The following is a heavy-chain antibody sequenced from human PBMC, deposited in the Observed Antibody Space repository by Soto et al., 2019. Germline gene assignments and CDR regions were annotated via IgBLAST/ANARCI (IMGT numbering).Heavy chain of an antibody. Sequence: GGSLRLSCAASGFTFSSYGMHWVRQAPGKGLEWVAVISYDGSNKYYADSVKGRFTISRDNSKNTLYLQMNSLRPEDTAVYYCAKDAVRTYDYLWGSYRLYFDYWGQGTLVTVSS. V-gene: IGHV3-30*18. CDR3: AKDAVRTYDYLWGSYRLYFDY. CDR2: ISYDGSNK. D-gene: IGHD3-16*02. CDR1: GFTFSSYG. J-gene: IGHJ4*02.